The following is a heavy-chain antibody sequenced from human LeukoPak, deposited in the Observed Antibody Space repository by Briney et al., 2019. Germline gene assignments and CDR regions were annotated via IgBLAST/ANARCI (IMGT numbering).Heavy chain of an antibody. V-gene: IGHV1-18*01. Sequence: ASVKVSCKASGYTFTSYGISWVRQAPGQGLEWMGWISAYNGNTNYAHKLQGRVTMTTDTSTSTAYMELRSLRSDDTAVYYCARDGESAVEMATVDYYGMDVWGQGTTVTVSS. D-gene: IGHD5-24*01. CDR1: GYTFTSYG. J-gene: IGHJ6*02. CDR2: ISAYNGNT. CDR3: ARDGESAVEMATVDYYGMDV.